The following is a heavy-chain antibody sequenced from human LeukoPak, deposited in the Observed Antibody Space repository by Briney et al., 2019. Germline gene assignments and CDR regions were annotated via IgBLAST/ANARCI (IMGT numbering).Heavy chain of an antibody. Sequence: GGSLRLSCAASGFTFTNYWMFWVRQAPGKGLVWVSGINPDGSTTTYADSVKGRFTISRENAKSTLYLHMNILRVEDTAVYYCAGGRYGDYHWGQGILVIVSS. CDR1: GFTFTNYW. D-gene: IGHD4-17*01. CDR3: AGGRYGDYH. CDR2: INPDGSTT. V-gene: IGHV3-74*01. J-gene: IGHJ4*02.